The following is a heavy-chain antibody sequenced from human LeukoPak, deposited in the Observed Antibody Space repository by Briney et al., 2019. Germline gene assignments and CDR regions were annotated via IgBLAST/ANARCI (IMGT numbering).Heavy chain of an antibody. CDR1: GYTFTGYY. Sequence: ASVKVSCKASGYTFTGYYMHWVRQAPGQGLEWMGRINPNSGGTNYAQKFQGRVTMTRDTSISTAYMEPSRLRSDDTAVYYCARGRGIAAAVTRIDYWGQGTLVAVSS. D-gene: IGHD6-13*01. J-gene: IGHJ4*02. V-gene: IGHV1-2*06. CDR2: INPNSGGT. CDR3: ARGRGIAAAVTRIDY.